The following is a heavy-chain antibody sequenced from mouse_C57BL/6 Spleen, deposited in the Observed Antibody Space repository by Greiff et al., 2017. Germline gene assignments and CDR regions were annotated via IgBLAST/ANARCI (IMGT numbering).Heavy chain of an antibody. D-gene: IGHD1-1*01. J-gene: IGHJ2*01. V-gene: IGHV1-59*01. CDR3: ASSYGSSPVDY. CDR1: GYTFTSYW. Sequence: VQLQQPGAELVRPGTSVKLSCKASGYTFTSYWMHWVKQRPGQGLEWIGVIDPSDSYTNYNQKFKGKATLTVDTSSSTAYMQLSSLTSEDSAVYYCASSYGSSPVDYWGQGTTLTVSS. CDR2: IDPSDSYT.